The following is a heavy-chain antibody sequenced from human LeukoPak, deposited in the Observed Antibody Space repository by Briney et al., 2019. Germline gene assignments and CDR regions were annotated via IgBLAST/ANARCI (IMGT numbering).Heavy chain of an antibody. CDR3: ARDYDYVWGSYDY. J-gene: IGHJ4*02. D-gene: IGHD3-16*01. Sequence: ASVKICFKTSGYTCTGDYRHWVRQAPGQVLKSMGRINPNSGGTNYAQKFQGRVTMTRDTSISTAYMELSRLRSDDTAVYYCARDYDYVWGSYDYWGQGTLVTVSS. CDR2: INPNSGGT. V-gene: IGHV1-2*06. CDR1: GYTCTGDY.